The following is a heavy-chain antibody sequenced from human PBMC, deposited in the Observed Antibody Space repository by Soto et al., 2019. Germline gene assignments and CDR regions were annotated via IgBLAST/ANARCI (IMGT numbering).Heavy chain of an antibody. J-gene: IGHJ6*02. CDR2: ISAYNGNT. D-gene: IGHD3-10*01. CDR1: GYTFTSYG. Sequence: GASVKVSCNASGYTFTSYGISWVRQAPGQGLEWMGWISAYNGNTNYAQRLQGRVTMTTDTSTSTAYMELRSLRSDDTAVYYCARDRDRIYYGMDVWGQGTTVTVSS. CDR3: ARDRDRIYYGMDV. V-gene: IGHV1-18*01.